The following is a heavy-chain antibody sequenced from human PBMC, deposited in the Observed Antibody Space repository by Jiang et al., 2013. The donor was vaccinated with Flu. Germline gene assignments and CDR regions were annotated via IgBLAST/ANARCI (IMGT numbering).Heavy chain of an antibody. CDR1: GGSFSGYY. D-gene: IGHD2-15*01. CDR2: INHSGST. Sequence: YGGSFSGYYWSWIRQPPGKGLEWIGEINHSGSTNYNPSLKSRVTISVDTSKNQFSLKLSSVTAADTAVYYCARGIYCSGGSCLNWFDPWGQGTLVTVSS. V-gene: IGHV4-34*01. J-gene: IGHJ5*02. CDR3: ARGIYCSGGSCLNWFDP.